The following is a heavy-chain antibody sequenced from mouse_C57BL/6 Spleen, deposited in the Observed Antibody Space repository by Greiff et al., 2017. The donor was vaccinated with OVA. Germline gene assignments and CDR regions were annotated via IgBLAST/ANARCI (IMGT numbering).Heavy chain of an antibody. D-gene: IGHD2-3*01. CDR3: AKGDGHYAMDY. Sequence: VQLKQPGAELVKPGASVKISCKASGYAFSSYWMNWVKQRPGQGLAWIGRIYPGDGDTNYNGKFKGKATLTVDTSSSTAYMQLSSLTSEDSAVYFCAKGDGHYAMDYWGQGTSVTVSS. J-gene: IGHJ4*01. CDR2: IYPGDGDT. V-gene: IGHV1-82*01. CDR1: GYAFSSYW.